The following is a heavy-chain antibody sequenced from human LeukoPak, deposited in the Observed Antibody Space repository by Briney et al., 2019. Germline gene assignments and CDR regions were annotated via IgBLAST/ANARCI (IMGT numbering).Heavy chain of an antibody. V-gene: IGHV4-39*07. D-gene: IGHD1-26*01. CDR2: IYYSGST. CDR1: GGSISSSSYY. J-gene: IGHJ4*02. Sequence: SETLSLTCTVSGGSISSSSYYWGWIRQPPGKGLEWIGSIYYSGSTNYNPSLKSRVTISVDTSKNQFSLKLSSVTAADTAVYYCARRVYSGSYYVADYWGQGTLVTVSS. CDR3: ARRVYSGSYYVADY.